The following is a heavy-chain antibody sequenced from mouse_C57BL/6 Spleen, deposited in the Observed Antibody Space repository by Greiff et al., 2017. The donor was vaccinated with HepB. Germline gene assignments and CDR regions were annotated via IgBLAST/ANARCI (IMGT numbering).Heavy chain of an antibody. V-gene: IGHV1-64*01. CDR1: GYTFTSYW. CDR2: IHPNSGST. CDR3: AREGIYYDYDGDYYAMDY. D-gene: IGHD2-4*01. Sequence: QVQLQQPGAELVKPGASVKLSCKASGYTFTSYWMHWVKQRPGQGLEWIGMIHPNSGSTNYNEKFKSKATLTVDKSSSTAYMQLSSLTSEDSAVYYCAREGIYYDYDGDYYAMDYWGQGTSVTVSS. J-gene: IGHJ4*01.